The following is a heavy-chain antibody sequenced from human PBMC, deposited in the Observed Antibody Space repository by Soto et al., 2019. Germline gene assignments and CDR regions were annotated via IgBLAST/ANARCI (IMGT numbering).Heavy chain of an antibody. CDR3: ARSRGSYYTNSYS. D-gene: IGHD3-10*01. CDR2: VIPILGAS. V-gene: IGHV1-69*08. Sequence: QVQLVQSGAEVKKPGSSVKVSCKASADTFTGYTVTWVRQAPGQGLEWVGRVIPILGASNFAQKFQGRVTISAHKSADTAYMVLTGLTSEDTAVYYCARSRGSYYTNSYSWGQGTLVTVSS. CDR1: ADTFTGYT. J-gene: IGHJ4*02.